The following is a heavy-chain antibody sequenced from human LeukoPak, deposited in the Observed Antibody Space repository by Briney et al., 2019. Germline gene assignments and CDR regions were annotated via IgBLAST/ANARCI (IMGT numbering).Heavy chain of an antibody. CDR1: GFTVSSNY. CDR2: IRGRVYGATT. Sequence: GGSLRLSCAASGFTVSSNYMSWVRQAPGKGLEWVSLIRGRVYGATTEYAASVKGRFAMSRDDSKSIAYLQMNSLKSEDTAMYYCSRERAGVFQYWGQGILVTVSS. CDR3: SRERAGVFQY. V-gene: IGHV3-22*01. J-gene: IGHJ4*02.